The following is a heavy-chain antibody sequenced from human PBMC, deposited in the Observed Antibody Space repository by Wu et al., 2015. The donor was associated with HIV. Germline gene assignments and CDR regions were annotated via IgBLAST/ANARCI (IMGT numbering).Heavy chain of an antibody. D-gene: IGHD1-1*01. J-gene: IGHJ6*03. Sequence: QVQLVQSGAEVKKPGSSVKVSCKASGGTFNRYAFNWVRQATGQGLEWMGGIIPIFGAPNYAQKFQGRVTITADESTTTAYLELSSLRSEDTAMYYCARGIVNWNDYSYYMDVWGQRDHTHRLL. CDR2: IIPIFGAP. CDR3: ARGIVNWNDYSYYMDV. CDR1: GGTFNRYA. V-gene: IGHV1-69*12.